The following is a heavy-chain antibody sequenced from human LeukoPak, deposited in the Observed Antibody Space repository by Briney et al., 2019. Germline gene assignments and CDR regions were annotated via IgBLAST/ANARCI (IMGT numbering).Heavy chain of an antibody. CDR2: IYYSGST. Sequence: SETLSLTCTVSGGSISSYYWSWIRQPPGKGREWIGYIYYSGSTNYNPSLKSRVTISVDTSKNQFSLKLSSVTAADTAVYYCARFVRGTYYFDYWGQGTLVTVSS. V-gene: IGHV4-59*08. CDR3: ARFVRGTYYFDY. CDR1: GGSISSYY. J-gene: IGHJ4*02. D-gene: IGHD3-16*01.